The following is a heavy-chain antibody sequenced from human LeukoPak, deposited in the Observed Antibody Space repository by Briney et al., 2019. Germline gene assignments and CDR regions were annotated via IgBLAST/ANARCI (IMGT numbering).Heavy chain of an antibody. CDR1: GYTFTSYY. J-gene: IGHJ4*02. V-gene: IGHV1-46*01. CDR3: ARVSGICTGGSCYQGY. Sequence: ASVKVSCKASGYTFTSYYMHWVRQAAGQGLDWMGIINPSGGSTSYAQKFQGRVTMTRDTSTSTVYMELSSLRSEDTAVYYCARVSGICTGGSCYQGYWGQGTLVTVSS. D-gene: IGHD2-15*01. CDR2: INPSGGST.